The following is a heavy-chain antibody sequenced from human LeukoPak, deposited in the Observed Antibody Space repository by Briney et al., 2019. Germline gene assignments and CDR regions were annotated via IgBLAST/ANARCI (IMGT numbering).Heavy chain of an antibody. D-gene: IGHD3-9*01. CDR3: ARGYDILTGYYDLGFDY. Sequence: GGSLRLSCAASGFTFDDYGMSWVRQAPGKGLEWVSGINWNGGSTGYADSVKGRFTISRDNAKNSLYLQMNSLRAEDTALYYCARGYDILTGYYDLGFDYWGQGNLVTVSS. J-gene: IGHJ4*02. CDR2: INWNGGST. CDR1: GFTFDDYG. V-gene: IGHV3-20*04.